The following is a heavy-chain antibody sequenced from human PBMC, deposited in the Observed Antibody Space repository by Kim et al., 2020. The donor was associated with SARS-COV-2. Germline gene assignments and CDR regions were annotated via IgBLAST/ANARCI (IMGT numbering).Heavy chain of an antibody. V-gene: IGHV3-11*01. J-gene: IGHJ6*01. D-gene: IGHD1-26*01. CDR2: ISRRSTTI. CDR3: AKDSTSAYYQYY. CDR1: GFIFSDYY. Sequence: GASLRLSCAASGFIFSDYYMSWIRQAPGKGLEWVSYISRRSTTIDYADSVKGRFTISRDNAKNSLYLQMNSLRAEDTALYYCAKDSTSAYYQYY.